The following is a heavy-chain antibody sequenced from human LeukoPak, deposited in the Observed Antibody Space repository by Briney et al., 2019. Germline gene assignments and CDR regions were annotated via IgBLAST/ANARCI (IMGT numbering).Heavy chain of an antibody. Sequence: GESLKISCKGSGYSFTSYRIGWGRQMPGEGLEWMGIIYPGDSDTRYSPYFQGQLTISADKSISTAYLQWSSLKASDTAIYYCARHDSNGYYYFGIDYWGQGTLVTVSS. CDR3: ARHDSNGYYYFGIDY. J-gene: IGHJ4*02. CDR1: GYSFTSYR. D-gene: IGHD3-22*01. V-gene: IGHV5-51*01. CDR2: IYPGDSDT.